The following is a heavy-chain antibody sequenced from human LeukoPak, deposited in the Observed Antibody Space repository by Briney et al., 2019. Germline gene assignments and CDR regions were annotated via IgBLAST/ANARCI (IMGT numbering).Heavy chain of an antibody. D-gene: IGHD2-15*01. CDR3: VKGRSGSSYSPSDS. V-gene: IGHV3-74*01. CDR2: IHSDGSST. Sequence: GGSLRLSCAASGFTFSNYWMHWVRQAPGKGLVWVSRIHSDGSSTTSADSVKGRFTISRDNAENTLYLQMNSLRAEDTAVYFCVKGRSGSSYSPSDSWGQGTLVTVSS. CDR1: GFTFSNYW. J-gene: IGHJ4*02.